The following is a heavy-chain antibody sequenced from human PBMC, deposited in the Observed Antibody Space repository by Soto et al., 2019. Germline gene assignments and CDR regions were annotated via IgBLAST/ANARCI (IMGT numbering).Heavy chain of an antibody. V-gene: IGHV3-23*01. J-gene: IGHJ4*02. CDR2: ISGSGRIT. Sequence: GGSLRLSCVASCFSFSAYAMTWVRQSPGKGFEWVSTISGSGRITNYADSVKGRFTTSKDTSTNTLYLHMNSLSADDTAVYYCVKERIELWLIDYWGQGTLVTVSS. D-gene: IGHD2-15*01. CDR3: VKERIELWLIDY. CDR1: CFSFSAYA.